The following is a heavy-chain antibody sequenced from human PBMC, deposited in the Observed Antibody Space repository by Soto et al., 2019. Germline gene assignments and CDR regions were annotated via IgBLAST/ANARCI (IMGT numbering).Heavy chain of an antibody. Sequence: LSLTCTVSGGSISSGDYYWSWIRQPPGKGLEWIGYIYYSGSTYYNPSLKSRVTISVDTSKNQFSLKLSSVTAADTAVYYCARAARDYYDSSGYYYYYYGMDVWGQGTTVTVSS. CDR3: ARAARDYYDSSGYYYYYYGMDV. CDR2: IYYSGST. D-gene: IGHD3-22*01. CDR1: GGSISSGDYY. V-gene: IGHV4-30-4*01. J-gene: IGHJ6*02.